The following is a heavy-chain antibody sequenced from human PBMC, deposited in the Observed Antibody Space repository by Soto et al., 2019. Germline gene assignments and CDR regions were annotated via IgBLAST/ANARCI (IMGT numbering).Heavy chain of an antibody. J-gene: IGHJ6*02. CDR1: GVTFSSYG. CDR3: AKGGRAVPAAYGMDV. CDR2: ICGSGGNT. V-gene: IGHV3-23*01. Sequence: GGSLRLSCAASGVTFSSYGMRWVRQAPGKGLEWVAAICGSGGNTYYADSVKGRFTISRDNSKNTLYLQMNSLRAEDTAVYYCAKGGRAVPAAYGMDVWGQGTTVTVSS. D-gene: IGHD2-2*01.